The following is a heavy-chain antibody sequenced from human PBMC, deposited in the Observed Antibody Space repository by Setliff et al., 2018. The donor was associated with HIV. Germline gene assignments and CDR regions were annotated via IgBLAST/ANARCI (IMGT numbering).Heavy chain of an antibody. J-gene: IGHJ4*02. CDR3: SLPYFDY. Sequence: SETLSLTCAVYGGSFSNYYWGWIRQPPGKGLEWIGSIYYSGNTYYNPSLKSRVTISVDTSKNQFSLKLSSVTAADTAVYYCSLPYFDYWGQGTLVTVSS. CDR1: GGSFSNYY. D-gene: IGHD3-10*01. CDR2: IYYSGNT. V-gene: IGHV4-39*01.